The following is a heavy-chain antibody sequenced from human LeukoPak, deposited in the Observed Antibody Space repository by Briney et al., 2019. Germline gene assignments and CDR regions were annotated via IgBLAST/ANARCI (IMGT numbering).Heavy chain of an antibody. D-gene: IGHD6-19*01. J-gene: IGHJ4*02. CDR1: GGSISSGYY. CDR2: IYHSGST. V-gene: IGHV4-38-2*02. Sequence: SETLSLTCTVSGGSISSGYYWGWIRQPPGKGLEWIGSIYHSGSTYYNPSLKSRVTISVDTSKNQFSLKLSSVTAADTAVYYCASSIGIAVAGTLDYWGQGTLVTVSS. CDR3: ASSIGIAVAGTLDY.